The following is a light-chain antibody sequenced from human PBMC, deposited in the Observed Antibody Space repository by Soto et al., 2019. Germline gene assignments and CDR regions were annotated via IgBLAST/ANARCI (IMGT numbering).Light chain of an antibody. CDR2: GAS. Sequence: DIQMTQSPSTLSASVGDRVTITCRASGSMSNCLAWYQQKPGKSPKLLISGASSLQSGVPSRFSGSASGTEFTLTISSLPTDDLATYYCQKSHRYLTFGQWTKVEMK. CDR3: QKSHRYLT. J-gene: IGKJ1*01. CDR1: GSMSNC. V-gene: IGKV1-5*01.